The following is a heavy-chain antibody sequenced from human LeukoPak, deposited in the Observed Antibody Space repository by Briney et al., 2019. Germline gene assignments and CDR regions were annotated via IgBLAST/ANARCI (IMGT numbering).Heavy chain of an antibody. CDR1: GYTFTSYG. V-gene: IGHV1-18*01. CDR2: ISAYNGNT. CDR3: ARDLVSCSSTSCNNWFDP. D-gene: IGHD2-2*01. J-gene: IGHJ5*02. Sequence: ASVKVSCKASGYTFTSYGISWVRQAPGQGLECMGWISAYNGNTNYAQKLQGRVTMTTDTSTSTAYMELRSLRSDDTAVYYCARDLVSCSSTSCNNWFDPWGQGTLVTVSS.